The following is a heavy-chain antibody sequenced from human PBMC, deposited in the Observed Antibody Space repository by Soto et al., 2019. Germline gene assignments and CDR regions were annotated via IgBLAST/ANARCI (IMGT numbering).Heavy chain of an antibody. D-gene: IGHD2-15*01. J-gene: IGHJ6*02. V-gene: IGHV3-66*01. Sequence: EVQLVESGRGLVQPGGSLRLSCAASGFTVSSKYMSWVRQAPGKGLEWVSLIQSGGPTYYADSVKGRFTISRDTSENTVHLQMDSLRAEDTAVYYCARDDVLCDGGRCYGVPLDVWGQGTTVTVSS. CDR3: ARDDVLCDGGRCYGVPLDV. CDR2: IQSGGPT. CDR1: GFTVSSKY.